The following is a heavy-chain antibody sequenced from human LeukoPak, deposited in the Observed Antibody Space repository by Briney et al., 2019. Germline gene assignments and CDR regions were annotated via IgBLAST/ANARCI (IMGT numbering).Heavy chain of an antibody. D-gene: IGHD6-19*01. V-gene: IGHV4-4*02. Sequence: SETLSLTCAVSGGSISSSNWWSWVRQPPGKGLEWIGEIYHSGSTNYNPSLKSRVTISVDTSKNQFSLKLSSVTAADTAVYYCARGQYSSGWFFLGAFDYWGQGTLVTVSS. CDR3: ARGQYSSGWFFLGAFDY. J-gene: IGHJ4*02. CDR1: GGSISSSNW. CDR2: IYHSGST.